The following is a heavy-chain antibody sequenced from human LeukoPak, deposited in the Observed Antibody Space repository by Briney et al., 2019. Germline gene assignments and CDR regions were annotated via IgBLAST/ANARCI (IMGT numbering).Heavy chain of an antibody. CDR1: GFTVSSNY. CDR2: IHSGGST. V-gene: IGHV3-53*01. Sequence: GGSLRLSCAASGFTVSSNYMSWVRQAPGKGLEWVSVIHSGGSTYYADSVKGRFTISRDNSKNTLYLQMNSLRAEDTAVYYCARDGLAAAGDYYYYYGMDVWGKGTTVTVSS. D-gene: IGHD6-13*01. J-gene: IGHJ6*04. CDR3: ARDGLAAAGDYYYYYGMDV.